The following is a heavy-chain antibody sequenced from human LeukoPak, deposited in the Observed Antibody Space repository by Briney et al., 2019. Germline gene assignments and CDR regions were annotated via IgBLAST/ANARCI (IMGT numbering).Heavy chain of an antibody. D-gene: IGHD3-9*01. Sequence: GGSLRLSCAASGFTFSSYSMNWVRQAPGKGLEWVSYISSSTIYYADSVKGRFTISRDNAKNSLYLQMNSLRAEDTAVYYCARDALNGHYPGAYWGQGTLVTVSS. V-gene: IGHV3-48*04. CDR2: ISSSTI. CDR1: GFTFSSYS. J-gene: IGHJ4*02. CDR3: ARDALNGHYPGAY.